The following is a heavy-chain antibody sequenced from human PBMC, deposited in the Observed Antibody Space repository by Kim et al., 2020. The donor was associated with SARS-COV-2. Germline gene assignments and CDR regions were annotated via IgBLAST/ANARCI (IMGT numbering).Heavy chain of an antibody. D-gene: IGHD5-12*01. J-gene: IGHJ4*02. CDR3: AREDGYNYSDY. Sequence: TYYNPSLKSRVTISVDTSKNQFSLKLSSVTAADTAVYYCAREDGYNYSDYWGQGTLVTVSS. CDR2: T. V-gene: IGHV4-31*02.